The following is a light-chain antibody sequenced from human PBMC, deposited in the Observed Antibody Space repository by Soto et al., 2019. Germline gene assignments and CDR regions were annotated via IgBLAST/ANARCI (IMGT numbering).Light chain of an antibody. CDR1: QSISRW. J-gene: IGKJ5*01. Sequence: DLHMTQSPSTLSSSVGDRVTITCRASQSISRWLAWYQQKPGKAPQALIYDASSLKSGVQSRFSGNGSGTEFTLTIRSMQPDDFATYDCQQYNTYSTCGQGTRLEIK. V-gene: IGKV1-5*01. CDR3: QQYNTYST. CDR2: DAS.